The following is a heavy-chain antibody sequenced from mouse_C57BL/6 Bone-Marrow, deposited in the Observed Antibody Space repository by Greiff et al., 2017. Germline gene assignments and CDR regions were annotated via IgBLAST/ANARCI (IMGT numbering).Heavy chain of an antibody. V-gene: IGHV1-76*01. Sequence: VQLQQSGAELVRPGASVKLSCKASGYTFTDYYINWVKQRPGQGLEWIARIYPGSGNTYYNEKFKGKATLTAEKSSSTSYMQLSSLTSEDSAVDFCARGWLRFAYWGQGTLVTVSA. CDR3: ARGWLRFAY. D-gene: IGHD2-3*01. J-gene: IGHJ3*01. CDR1: GYTFTDYY. CDR2: IYPGSGNT.